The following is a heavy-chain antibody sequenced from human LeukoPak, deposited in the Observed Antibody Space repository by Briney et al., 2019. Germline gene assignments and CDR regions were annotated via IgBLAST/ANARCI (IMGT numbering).Heavy chain of an antibody. V-gene: IGHV3-48*01. J-gene: IGHJ4*02. CDR3: ARDRCSSTSCYFFDY. CDR2: ISYSSRAR. D-gene: IGHD2-2*01. Sequence: PGGSLRLSCAASGFTFSSYNMNWVRQAPGKGLEWVSSISYSSRARYYADSVKGRFTISRDNFKDSLYLQMDSLRAEDTAVYYCARDRCSSTSCYFFDYWGQGTLVTVSS. CDR1: GFTFSSYN.